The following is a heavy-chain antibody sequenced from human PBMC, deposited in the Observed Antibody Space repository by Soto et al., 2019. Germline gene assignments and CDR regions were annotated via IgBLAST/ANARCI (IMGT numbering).Heavy chain of an antibody. CDR3: ARDARLPRRYDFWSGYIDAFDI. J-gene: IGHJ3*02. D-gene: IGHD3-3*01. CDR2: ISAYNGNT. CDR1: GYTFTSYG. Sequence: GASVKVSCKASGYTFTSYGISWVRQAPGQGLEWMGWISAYNGNTNYAQKLQGRVTMTTDTSTSTAYMELRSLRSDDTAVYYCARDARLPRRYDFWSGYIDAFDIWGQGTMVTVSS. V-gene: IGHV1-18*01.